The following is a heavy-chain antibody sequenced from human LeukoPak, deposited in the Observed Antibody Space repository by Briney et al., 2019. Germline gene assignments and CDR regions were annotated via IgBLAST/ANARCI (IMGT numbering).Heavy chain of an antibody. CDR1: GGSFSGYY. CDR3: ARGYSGYDYIDY. D-gene: IGHD5-12*01. Sequence: SETLSLTCAVYGGSFSGYYWSWIRQPPGKGLEWIGEINHSGSTNYNPSLKSRVTISVDTSKNQFSLKLSSVTAADTAVYYCARGYSGYDYIDYWGQGTLVTVSS. J-gene: IGHJ4*02. V-gene: IGHV4-34*01. CDR2: INHSGST.